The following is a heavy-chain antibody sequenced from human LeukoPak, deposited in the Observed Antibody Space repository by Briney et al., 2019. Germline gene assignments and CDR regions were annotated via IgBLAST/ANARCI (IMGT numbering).Heavy chain of an antibody. V-gene: IGHV3-11*04. D-gene: IGHD2-2*01. Sequence: PGGSLRLSCAASGLTFSDYYMSWIRQAPGKGLEWVSYISSSGSTIYYADSVKGRFTISRDNAKNSLYLQMNSLRAEDTAVYYCARGKYQLLAYYYYYYMDVWGKGTTVTVSS. CDR3: ARGKYQLLAYYYYYYMDV. J-gene: IGHJ6*03. CDR1: GLTFSDYY. CDR2: ISSSGSTI.